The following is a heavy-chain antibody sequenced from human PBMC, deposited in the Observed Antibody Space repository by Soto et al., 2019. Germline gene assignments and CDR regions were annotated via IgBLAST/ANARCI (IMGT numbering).Heavy chain of an antibody. CDR3: ARARKDYGSGSYYY. CDR1: GFTFSSYG. D-gene: IGHD3-10*01. CDR2: ISYDGSNK. J-gene: IGHJ4*02. Sequence: QVQLVESGGGVVQPGRSLRLSCAASGFTFSSYGMHWVRQAPGKGLEWVAVISYDGSNKYYADSVKGRFTISRDNSKNTLYLQMNSLRAEDTAVYYCARARKDYGSGSYYYWGQGTLVTVSS. V-gene: IGHV3-30*03.